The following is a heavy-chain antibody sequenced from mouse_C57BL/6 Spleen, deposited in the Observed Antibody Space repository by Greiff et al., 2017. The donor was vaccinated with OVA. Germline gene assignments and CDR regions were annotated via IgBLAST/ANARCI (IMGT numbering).Heavy chain of an antibody. CDR3: ARWGDY. CDR2: IDPSDSYT. CDR1: GYTFTSYW. Sequence: QVQLQQPGAELVKPGASVKLSCKASGYTFTSYWMQWVQQRPGQGLEWIGEIDPSDSYTNYNQKFKGKATLTVDTSSSSAYMQLSSMTSKDSAVYYCARWGDYWGQGTSVTVSS. J-gene: IGHJ4*01. V-gene: IGHV1-50*01.